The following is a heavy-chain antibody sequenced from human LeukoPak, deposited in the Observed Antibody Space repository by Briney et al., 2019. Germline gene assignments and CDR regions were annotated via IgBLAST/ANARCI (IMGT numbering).Heavy chain of an antibody. D-gene: IGHD3-3*01. CDR1: GGSISSSSYY. J-gene: IGHJ6*03. V-gene: IGHV4-39*07. Sequence: SETLSLTCTVSGGSISSSSYYWGWIRQPPGKGPEWIGRIYYSGSTYYNPSLKSRVTISVDTSKNQFSLKLSSVTAADTAVYYCAKDRLPTEWLLSYYYYYMDVWGKGTTVTVSS. CDR2: IYYSGST. CDR3: AKDRLPTEWLLSYYYYYMDV.